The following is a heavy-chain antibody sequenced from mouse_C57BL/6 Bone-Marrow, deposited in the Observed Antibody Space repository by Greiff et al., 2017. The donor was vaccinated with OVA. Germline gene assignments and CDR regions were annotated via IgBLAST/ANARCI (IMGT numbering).Heavy chain of an antibody. Sequence: QVQLQQPGAELVMPGASVKLSCKASGYTFTSYWMHWVKQRPGQGLEWIGEIDHSDSYTNYNQKFKGKSTLTVDKSSSTAYMQLSSLTSEDSAVYYCARSGSTTVVATDFDVWGTGTTVTVSS. D-gene: IGHD1-1*01. V-gene: IGHV1-69*01. CDR2: IDHSDSYT. CDR1: GYTFTSYW. J-gene: IGHJ1*03. CDR3: ARSGSTTVVATDFDV.